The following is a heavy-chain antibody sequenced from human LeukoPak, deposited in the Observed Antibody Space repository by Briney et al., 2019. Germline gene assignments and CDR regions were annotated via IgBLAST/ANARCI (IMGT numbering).Heavy chain of an antibody. D-gene: IGHD2-15*01. CDR3: ARVNDCTGSSCSTRWFDP. CDR1: GGSISSDNFY. J-gene: IGHJ5*02. Sequence: KPSETLSLTCTVSGGSISSDNFYWGWIRQPPGKGLEWVGSVYYGGSPDYNPSLTGRVTMSVDTSKDQFSLKLRSVTAADTAVYFCARVNDCTGSSCSTRWFDPWGQGTLVTVSS. CDR2: VYYGGSP. V-gene: IGHV4-39*07.